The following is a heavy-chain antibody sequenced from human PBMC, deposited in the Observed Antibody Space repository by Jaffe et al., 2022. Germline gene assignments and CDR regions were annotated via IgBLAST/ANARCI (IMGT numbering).Heavy chain of an antibody. V-gene: IGHV4-38-2*01. CDR1: GYSISSGYY. J-gene: IGHJ5*02. Sequence: QVQLQESGPGLVKPSETLSLTCAVSGYSISSGYYWGWIRQPPGKGLEWIGSIYHSGSTYYNPSLKSRVTISVDTSKNQFSLKLSSVTAADTAVYYCALLGAWGGFDPWGQGTLVTVSS. D-gene: IGHD1-26*01. CDR3: ALLGAWGGFDP. CDR2: IYHSGST.